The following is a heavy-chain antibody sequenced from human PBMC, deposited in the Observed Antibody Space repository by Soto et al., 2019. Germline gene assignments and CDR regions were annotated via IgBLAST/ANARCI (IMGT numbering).Heavy chain of an antibody. CDR2: IIPIFGTA. J-gene: IGHJ2*01. CDR1: GGTFSSYA. V-gene: IGHV1-69*12. Sequence: QVQLVQSGAEVKKPGSSVKVSCKASGGTFSSYAISWVRQAPGQGLEWMGGIIPIFGTANYAQKFQGRVTITADESTSTAYMELSSLRAEDTAVYYCGRYCISTSCWRRIDFDLWGRGNLVTVSS. D-gene: IGHD2-2*01. CDR3: GRYCISTSCWRRIDFDL.